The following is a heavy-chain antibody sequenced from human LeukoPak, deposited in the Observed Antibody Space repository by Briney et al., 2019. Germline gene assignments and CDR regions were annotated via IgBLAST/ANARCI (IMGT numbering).Heavy chain of an antibody. J-gene: IGHJ6*02. CDR2: IYYSGST. D-gene: IGHD3-22*01. CDR3: ARQRGPTYYYDSSGYKNYYYGMDV. V-gene: IGHV4-31*03. Sequence: SETLSLTCTVSGGSISSGGYYWSWIRQHPGKGLEWIGYIYYSGSTYYNPSLKSRVTISVDTSKNQFSLKLSSVTAADTAVYYCARQRGPTYYYDSSGYKNYYYGMDVWGQGTTVTVSS. CDR1: GGSISSGGYY.